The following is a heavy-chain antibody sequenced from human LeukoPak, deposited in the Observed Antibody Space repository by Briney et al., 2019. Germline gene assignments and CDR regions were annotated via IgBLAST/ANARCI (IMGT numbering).Heavy chain of an antibody. J-gene: IGHJ4*02. CDR2: ISYDGSNK. CDR1: GFTFSSYA. D-gene: IGHD5-12*01. Sequence: GGSLRLSCAASGFTFSSYAMHWVRQAPGKGLEWVAVISYDGSNKYYAGSVKGRFTISRDNSKNTLYLQMNSLRAEDTAVYYCARDGAMRGVATSMDYWGQGTLVTVSS. V-gene: IGHV3-30*01. CDR3: ARDGAMRGVATSMDY.